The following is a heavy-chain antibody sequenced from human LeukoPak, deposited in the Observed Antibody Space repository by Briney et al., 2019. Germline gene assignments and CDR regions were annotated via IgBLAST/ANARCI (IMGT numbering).Heavy chain of an antibody. CDR1: GYIFKNYA. D-gene: IGHD6-19*01. V-gene: IGHV1-18*01. Sequence: GASVVVSCKASGYIFKNYAISWVRQAPGQGLEWMGWISTYNGDTNYAQKFRGRVTITKDTSASTAYMELRSLRSDDTAVYYCARDPSNTSGWYIYFDYWGQGALVTVSS. CDR2: ISTYNGDT. J-gene: IGHJ4*02. CDR3: ARDPSNTSGWYIYFDY.